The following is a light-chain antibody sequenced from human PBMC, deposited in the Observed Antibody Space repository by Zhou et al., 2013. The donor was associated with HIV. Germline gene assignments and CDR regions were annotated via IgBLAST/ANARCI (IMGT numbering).Light chain of an antibody. CDR1: QSVSSY. CDR3: QQYANSPQT. V-gene: IGKV3-20*01. Sequence: EIVLTQSPGTLSLSPGERATLSCRASQSVSSYLAWYQQKPGQAPRLLVYGASTRATGIPDRFTGSGSGTDFTLTFTTLGPEDFAVYYCQQYANSPQTFGQGTKVEIK. J-gene: IGKJ2*01. CDR2: GAS.